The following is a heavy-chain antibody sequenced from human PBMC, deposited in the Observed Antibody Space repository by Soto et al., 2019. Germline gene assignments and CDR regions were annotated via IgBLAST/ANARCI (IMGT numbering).Heavy chain of an antibody. J-gene: IGHJ3*02. CDR3: ARVLGDWFAAFDI. V-gene: IGHV1-69*01. Sequence: QVQLVQSGAEVQKPVSSVKVSCKASGGTFSSYAISWVRQAPGQGLEWMGGIIPIFGTANYAQKLQGRVTITADESTSTAYMELSSLRSEDTAVYYCARVLGDWFAAFDIWGQGTMVTVSS. CDR1: GGTFSSYA. CDR2: IIPIFGTA. D-gene: IGHD3-9*01.